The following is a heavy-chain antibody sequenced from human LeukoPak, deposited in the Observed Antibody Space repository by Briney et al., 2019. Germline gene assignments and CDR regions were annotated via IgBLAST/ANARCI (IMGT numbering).Heavy chain of an antibody. V-gene: IGHV4-4*02. D-gene: IGHD3-3*01. CDR1: GGSISSSNW. CDR3: ASFANTYYDFWSGYYSGSADAFDI. CDR2: IYHSGST. J-gene: IGHJ3*02. Sequence: SGTLSLTCAVSGGSISSSNWWSWVRQPPGKGLEWIGEIYHSGSTNYNPSLKSRVTISVDKSKNQFSLKLSSVTAADTAVYYCASFANTYYDFWSGYYSGSADAFDIWGQGTMVTVSS.